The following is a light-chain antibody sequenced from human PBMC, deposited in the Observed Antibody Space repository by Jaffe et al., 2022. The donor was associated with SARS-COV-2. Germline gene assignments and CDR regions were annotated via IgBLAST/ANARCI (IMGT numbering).Light chain of an antibody. V-gene: IGKV3-15*01. J-gene: IGKJ5*01. CDR3: QQYNNWPLT. CDR2: GAS. CDR1: QSVNSY. Sequence: EIVMTQSPATLSVSPGERVTLSCRASQSVNSYLAWYQQKPGQVPRLLIYGASARAAGIPARFSGSGSGTEFTLTISSLQSEDFAVYYCQQYNNWPLTFGQGTRLEIK.